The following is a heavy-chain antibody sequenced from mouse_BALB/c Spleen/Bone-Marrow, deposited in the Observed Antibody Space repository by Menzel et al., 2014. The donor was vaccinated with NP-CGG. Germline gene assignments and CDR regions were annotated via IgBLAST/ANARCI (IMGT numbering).Heavy chain of an antibody. CDR3: AREDDGYYDWYFDV. CDR2: INPGSGGT. D-gene: IGHD2-3*01. J-gene: IGHJ1*01. Sequence: VQLQQSGAELVRPGTSVKVSCKASGYAFTNYLIEWVKQRPGQGLEWIGVINPGSGGTNYNEKFKGKATLTADKSSSTAYMQLSSLASEDSAVYYCAREDDGYYDWYFDVWGAGTTVTVSS. CDR1: GYAFTNYL. V-gene: IGHV1-54*01.